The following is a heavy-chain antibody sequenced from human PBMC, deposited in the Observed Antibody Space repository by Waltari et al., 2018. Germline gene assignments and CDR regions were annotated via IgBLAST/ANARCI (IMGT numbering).Heavy chain of an antibody. CDR3: TRVAKGRTSSQFDY. Sequence: EVQLVESGGGVVRSGESMKLSCVVSGFNLSGSAIHWVRQRSGKGLEWVGRVGTKTNSHATFYGPSVEGRFSISRDDSQNTAYLQMDSLDLDDTAVYFCTRVAKGRTSSQFDYWGQGTLVTVSS. CDR1: GFNLSGSA. V-gene: IGHV3-73*01. D-gene: IGHD2-2*01. J-gene: IGHJ4*02. CDR2: VGTKTNSHAT.